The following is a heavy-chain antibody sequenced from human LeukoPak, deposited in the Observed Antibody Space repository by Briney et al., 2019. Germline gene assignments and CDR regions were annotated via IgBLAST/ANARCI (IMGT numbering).Heavy chain of an antibody. CDR2: IIPIFGTA. Sequence: SVKVSCKASGGTFISYAISWVRQAPGQGLEWMGGIIPIFGTANYAQKFQGRVTITADESTSTAYMELSSLRSEDTAVYYCARSNYYDSSGYYHPFDYWGQGTLVTVSS. D-gene: IGHD3-22*01. J-gene: IGHJ4*02. CDR1: GGTFISYA. V-gene: IGHV1-69*13. CDR3: ARSNYYDSSGYYHPFDY.